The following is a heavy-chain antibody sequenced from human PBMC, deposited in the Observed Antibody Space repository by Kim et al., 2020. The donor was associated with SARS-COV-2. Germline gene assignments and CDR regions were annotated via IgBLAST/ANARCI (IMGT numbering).Heavy chain of an antibody. CDR2: IYYSGST. CDR3: ARIRVENYYYFYGLDV. Sequence: SETLSLTCTVSGGSISSSSYWGWIRQPPGKGLEWIGSIYYSGSTYYNPSLKRRVTISVDKSKDQFSLKLSSVTAADTAVYYCARIRVENYYYFYGLDVWGQGTTVTVSS. V-gene: IGHV4-39*01. CDR1: GGSISSSSY. D-gene: IGHD2-15*01. J-gene: IGHJ6*02.